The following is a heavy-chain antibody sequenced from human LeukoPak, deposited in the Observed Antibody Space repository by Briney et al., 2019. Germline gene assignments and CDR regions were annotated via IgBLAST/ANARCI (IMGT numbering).Heavy chain of an antibody. J-gene: IGHJ6*03. D-gene: IGHD3-10*01. V-gene: IGHV4-39*07. CDR3: ARRRSAAFYGTGTNNYMDV. CDR2: INHSGST. CDR1: GGSISSSSYY. Sequence: SETLSLTCTVSGGSISSSSYYWNWIRQPPGKGLEWIGEINHSGSTNYNPSLKSRVTISVDTSKNQFSLKLSSVTAADTAVYYCARRRSAAFYGTGTNNYMDVWGKGTTATISS.